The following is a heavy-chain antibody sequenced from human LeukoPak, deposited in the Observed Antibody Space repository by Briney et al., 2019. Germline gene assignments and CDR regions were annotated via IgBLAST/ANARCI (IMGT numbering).Heavy chain of an antibody. V-gene: IGHV7-4-1*02. J-gene: IGHJ6*03. CDR1: GYTFTSYA. D-gene: IGHD6-13*01. CDR2: INTNTGNP. Sequence: ASVKVSCKASGYTFTSYAMNWVRQAPGQGLEWMGWINTNTGNPTYAQGFTGRFVFSLDTSVSTAYLQISSLKAEDTAVYYCAKAAAGSQHSYYYYYYLDVWGTGTTVTISS. CDR3: AKAAAGSQHSYYYYYYLDV.